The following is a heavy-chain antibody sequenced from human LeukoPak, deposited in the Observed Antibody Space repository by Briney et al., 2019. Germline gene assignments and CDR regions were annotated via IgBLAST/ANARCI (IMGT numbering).Heavy chain of an antibody. D-gene: IGHD2-15*01. V-gene: IGHV3-7*05. Sequence: GGSLRLSCAASGFTFSSYWMSWVRQAPGKGLEWVANIKQDGVEQYYVDSVEGRFTISRDNAKSPLFLQMNGLRAEDTAVYYCARISRRSFDPCGQGTLVTVSS. J-gene: IGHJ5*02. CDR3: ARISRRSFDP. CDR2: IKQDGVEQ. CDR1: GFTFSSYW.